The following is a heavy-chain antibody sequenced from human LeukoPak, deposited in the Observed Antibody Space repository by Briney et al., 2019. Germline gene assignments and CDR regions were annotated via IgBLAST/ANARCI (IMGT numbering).Heavy chain of an antibody. Sequence: SETLSLTCTVSGASISSYYWNWIRQPPGKELEWIGYIYHSGSTNYNPSLKSRVTISVDTSKNQFSLKLSSVTAADTAVYYCARAMTMPDYWGQGTLVTVSS. J-gene: IGHJ4*02. V-gene: IGHV4-59*12. CDR2: IYHSGST. D-gene: IGHD4/OR15-4a*01. CDR1: GASISSYY. CDR3: ARAMTMPDY.